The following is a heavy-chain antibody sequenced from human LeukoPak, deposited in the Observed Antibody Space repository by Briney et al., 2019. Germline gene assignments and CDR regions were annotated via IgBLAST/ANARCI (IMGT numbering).Heavy chain of an antibody. CDR1: QFTFNRFA. J-gene: IGHJ6*03. CDR3: AKHLGSHSFLFYYMDV. Sequence: PGGSLRLSCEASQFTFNRFAMSWIRQAPGTGLEWVSTLSGSGTATYYADSVKGRFTTSRDNSKDTLYLQMDNLRADDTAVYYCAKHLGSHSFLFYYMDVWGTGTSVIVSS. CDR2: LSGSGTAT. V-gene: IGHV3-23*01. D-gene: IGHD2-21*01.